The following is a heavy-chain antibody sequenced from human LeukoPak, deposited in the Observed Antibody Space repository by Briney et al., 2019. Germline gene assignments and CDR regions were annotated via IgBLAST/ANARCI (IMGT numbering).Heavy chain of an antibody. Sequence: RGSLRLSCAASGFTFSDYYMGWIRQAPGKGLEWVSYISSSGSTIYYADSVKGRFTISRDNAKNSLYLQMNSLRAEDTAVYYCARDNDYEEIDYWGQGTLVTVSS. V-gene: IGHV3-11*01. CDR2: ISSSGSTI. D-gene: IGHD4-17*01. CDR1: GFTFSDYY. CDR3: ARDNDYEEIDY. J-gene: IGHJ4*02.